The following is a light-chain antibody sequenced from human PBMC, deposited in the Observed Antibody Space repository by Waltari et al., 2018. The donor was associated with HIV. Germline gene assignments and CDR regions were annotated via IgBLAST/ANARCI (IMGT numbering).Light chain of an antibody. Sequence: QSVLTQPPSVSGAPGQRVAISCTGTSSNIGAGYHVHWYQHLPGTAPKLLIYGNTVRPSGVPDRFSGSESGTSASLAITGLQADDEADYYCQSYDTTLSGWVFGGGTKLTVL. CDR2: GNT. CDR3: QSYDTTLSGWV. CDR1: SSNIGAGYH. V-gene: IGLV1-40*01. J-gene: IGLJ3*02.